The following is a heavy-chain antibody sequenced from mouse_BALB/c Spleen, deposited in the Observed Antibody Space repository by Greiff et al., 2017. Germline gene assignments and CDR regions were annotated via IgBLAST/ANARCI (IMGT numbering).Heavy chain of an antibody. CDR1: GFTFSSYT. J-gene: IGHJ4*01. CDR3: ARLGGDYAMDY. V-gene: IGHV5-12-2*01. CDR2: ISNGGGST. Sequence: DVKLVESGGGLVKPGGSLKLSCAASGFTFSSYTMSWVRQTPEKRLEWVAYISNGGGSTYYPDTVKGRFTISRDNAKNTLYLQMSSLKSEDTAMYYCARLGGDYAMDYWGQGTSVTVSS. D-gene: IGHD4-1*01.